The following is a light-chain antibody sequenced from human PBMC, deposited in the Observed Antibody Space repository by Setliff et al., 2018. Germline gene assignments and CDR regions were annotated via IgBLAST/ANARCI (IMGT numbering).Light chain of an antibody. CDR3: SSYTSSSTRV. CDR2: EVS. J-gene: IGLJ1*01. V-gene: IGLV2-14*01. Sequence: QSALTQPASVSGSPGQSITISCTGTSSDVGYYNYVSWYQQHPGKAPKLMIYEVSNRPSGVSNRFSGSKSGNTASLTISGLQAEDEADYYCSSYTSSSTRVFGTWTNVTV. CDR1: SSDVGYYNY.